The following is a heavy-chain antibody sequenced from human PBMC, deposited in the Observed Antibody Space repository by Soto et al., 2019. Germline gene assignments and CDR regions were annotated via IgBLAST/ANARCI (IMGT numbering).Heavy chain of an antibody. D-gene: IGHD3-22*01. Sequence: EVQLVESGGDLVQPGGSLRLSCAASGFTFSTYWMHWVRQAPGKGLLWVSRIKTDGTYATYADSVKGRFTISRDNAKNTLYLQMNSLRVEDAAVYYCAAGGGGYYANWGQGTVVTVSS. CDR2: IKTDGTYA. V-gene: IGHV3-74*01. CDR3: AAGGGGYYAN. CDR1: GFTFSTYW. J-gene: IGHJ4*02.